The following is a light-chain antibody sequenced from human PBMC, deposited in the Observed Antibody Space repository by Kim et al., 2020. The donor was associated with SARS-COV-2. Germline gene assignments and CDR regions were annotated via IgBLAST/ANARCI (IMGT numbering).Light chain of an antibody. J-gene: IGKJ2*01. V-gene: IGKV1-5*03. CDR2: KAS. Sequence: DIQMTQSPSTLSASVGDRVTITCRASQSISYYLAWYQQKPGKAPKVLIYKASSLQSGVPSRFSGSGSGTEFTLTISSLQPDDFASYYCQQYYDDHTFGQGTKLE. CDR3: QQYYDDHT. CDR1: QSISYY.